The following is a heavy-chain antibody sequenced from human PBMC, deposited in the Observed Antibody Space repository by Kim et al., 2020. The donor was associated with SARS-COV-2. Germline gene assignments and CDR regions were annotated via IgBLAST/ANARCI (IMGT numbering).Heavy chain of an antibody. D-gene: IGHD3-10*01. V-gene: IGHV3-23*01. Sequence: GGSLRLSCAASGFTFSSYAMSWVRQAPGKGLEWVSAISGSGGSTYYADSVKGRFTISRDNSKNTLYLQMNSLRAEDTAVYYCAKDQAAYYYGSGTPWFDPWGQGTLVTVSS. CDR1: GFTFSSYA. CDR3: AKDQAAYYYGSGTPWFDP. CDR2: ISGSGGST. J-gene: IGHJ5*02.